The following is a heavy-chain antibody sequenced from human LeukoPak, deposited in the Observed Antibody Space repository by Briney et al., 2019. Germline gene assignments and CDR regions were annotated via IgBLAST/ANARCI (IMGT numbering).Heavy chain of an antibody. D-gene: IGHD3-22*01. V-gene: IGHV4-34*12. CDR3: EIICRNPEDYYFDRSGYYQPYYYGMDV. J-gene: IGHJ6*02. CDR2: IIHSGRT. Sequence: PSGTLSLPCVVYGGSFRGYSWSWIRQPPGKGRGWVGEIIHSGRTNYTPSPKSRVTISVNKSKNHLTVRLISASAADTDVYYWEIICRNPEDYYFDRSGYYQPYYYGMDVWGQGTTVTVSS. CDR1: GGSFRGYS.